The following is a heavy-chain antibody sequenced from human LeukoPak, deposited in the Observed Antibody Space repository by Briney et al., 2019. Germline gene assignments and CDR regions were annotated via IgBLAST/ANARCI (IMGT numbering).Heavy chain of an antibody. D-gene: IGHD3-10*01. CDR2: IYYSGST. V-gene: IGHV4-39*01. J-gene: IGHJ5*02. Sequence: PSETLSLTCTVSGGSISSSSYYWGWNRQPPGKGLEWIGSIYYSGSTYYNPSLKSRVTISVDTSKNQFSLKLSSVTAADTAVYYCARPTILWFGTNGWFDPWGQGTLVTVSS. CDR3: ARPTILWFGTNGWFDP. CDR1: GGSISSSSYY.